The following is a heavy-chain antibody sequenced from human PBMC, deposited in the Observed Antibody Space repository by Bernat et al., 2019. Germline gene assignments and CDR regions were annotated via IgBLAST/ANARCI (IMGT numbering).Heavy chain of an antibody. V-gene: IGHV4-59*08. Sequence: QVQLQESGPGLVKPSETLSLTCTVSGGSISSYYWSWIRQPPGKGLEWIGYIYYSGSTNYNPSLKSRVTISVDTSKNQFSLKLSSVTAADTAVYYCARHRRSRFDPWGQGTLVTVSS. CDR3: ARHRRSRFDP. CDR2: IYYSGST. J-gene: IGHJ5*02. D-gene: IGHD3-3*01. CDR1: GGSISSYY.